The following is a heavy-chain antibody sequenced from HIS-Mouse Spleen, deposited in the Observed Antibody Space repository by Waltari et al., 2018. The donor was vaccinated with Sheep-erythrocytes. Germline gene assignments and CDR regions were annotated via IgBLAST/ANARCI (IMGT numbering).Heavy chain of an antibody. CDR1: GCRFSSYG. D-gene: IGHD2-8*01. J-gene: IGHJ3*02. CDR3: AKGDAMVYDAFDI. CDR2: ISYDGSNK. V-gene: IGHV3-30*18. Sequence: QVQLVESGGGVVQPGRSLRRSWAASGCRFSSYGMHWVRQAPGKGLEWVAVISYDGSNKYYADSVKGRFTISRDNSKNTLYLQMNSLRAEDTAVYYCAKGDAMVYDAFDIWGQGTMVTVSS.